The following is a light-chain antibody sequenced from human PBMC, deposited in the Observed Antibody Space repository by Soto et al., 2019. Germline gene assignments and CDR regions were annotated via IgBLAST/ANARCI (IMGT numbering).Light chain of an antibody. J-gene: IGKJ1*01. CDR3: QQYKVFWS. CDR1: QSIGNW. V-gene: IGKV1-5*01. CDR2: AAS. Sequence: IQMTQSPSTLSASVGDRVTLSCRASQSIGNWLAWYQQKPGKAPELLIYAASTLESGVPSRFSGSGSGTKFPLTISSLHPDDCPPYSCQQYKVFWSFAQGPRVDTK.